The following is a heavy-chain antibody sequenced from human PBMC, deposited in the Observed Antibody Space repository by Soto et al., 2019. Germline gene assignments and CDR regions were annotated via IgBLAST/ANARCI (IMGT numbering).Heavy chain of an antibody. CDR2: ISGSGGST. J-gene: IGHJ4*02. V-gene: IGHV3-23*01. CDR1: GFTFSSYA. D-gene: IGHD3-22*01. Sequence: PGGSLRLSXAASGFTFSSYAMSWVRQAPGKGLEWVSAISGSGGSTYYADSVKGRFTISRDNSKNTLYLQMNSLRAEDTAVYYCAKDRPTSYYYDSSGYYRVYYFDYWGQGTLVTVSS. CDR3: AKDRPTSYYYDSSGYYRVYYFDY.